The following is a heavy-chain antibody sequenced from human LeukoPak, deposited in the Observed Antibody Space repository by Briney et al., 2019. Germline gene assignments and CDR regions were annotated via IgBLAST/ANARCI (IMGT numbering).Heavy chain of an antibody. CDR3: AKAWGLYCSGGSCYSLDY. CDR1: GFTFSSYA. V-gene: IGHV3-30-3*01. CDR2: ISYDGSNK. Sequence: GGSLRLSCAASGFTFSSYAMHWVRQAPGKGLEWVAVISYDGSNKYYADSVKGRFTISRDNSKNTLYLQMNSLRAEDTAVYYCAKAWGLYCSGGSCYSLDYWGQGTLVTVSS. J-gene: IGHJ4*02. D-gene: IGHD2-15*01.